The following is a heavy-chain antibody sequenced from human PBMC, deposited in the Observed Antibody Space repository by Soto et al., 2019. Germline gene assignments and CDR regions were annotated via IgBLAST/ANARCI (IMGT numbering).Heavy chain of an antibody. Sequence: EVQLVESGGGLVQPGGSLRLSCAASGFTFSSYWMSWVRQAPGKGLEWVANIKQDGSEKFYVDSVKGRFTISRDNAKNSLSVQLHSMRHEDRAVYYRATGRGRDPFDSWGQGTLVTVSS. CDR2: IKQDGSEK. D-gene: IGHD5-12*01. V-gene: IGHV3-7*01. CDR1: GFTFSSYW. CDR3: ATGRGRDPFDS. J-gene: IGHJ4*02.